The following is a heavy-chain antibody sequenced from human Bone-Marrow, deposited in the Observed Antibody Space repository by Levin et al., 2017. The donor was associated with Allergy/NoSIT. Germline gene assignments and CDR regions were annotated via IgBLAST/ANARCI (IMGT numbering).Heavy chain of an antibody. V-gene: IGHV3-48*02. D-gene: IGHD1-7*01. CDR2: ISGGGSTI. CDR3: ARTLGTTNVFGC. J-gene: IGHJ4*02. CDR1: GFSFSSYS. Sequence: GGSLRLSCAASGFSFSSYSMNWVRQAPGKGPEWVSYISGGGSTIRYADSVKGRFTISRDNAKNSLFLQMNSLRDDDTAVYYCARTLGTTNVFGCWGQGTLVTVSS.